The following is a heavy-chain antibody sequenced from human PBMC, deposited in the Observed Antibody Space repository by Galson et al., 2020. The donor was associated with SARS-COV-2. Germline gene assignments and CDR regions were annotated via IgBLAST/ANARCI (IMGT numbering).Heavy chain of an antibody. CDR1: GDSISSYY. CDR2: IYYSGST. Sequence: SETLSLTCTVSGDSISSYYWSWIRQPPGKGLEWIGYIYYSGSTDYNPSLRSRVTISLDRSRNHFSLKLTSVTTADTAVYYCARVKGDDGYNQVDYWGQGTLVTVSS. V-gene: IGHV4-59*01. CDR3: ARVKGDDGYNQVDY. D-gene: IGHD5-12*01. J-gene: IGHJ4*02.